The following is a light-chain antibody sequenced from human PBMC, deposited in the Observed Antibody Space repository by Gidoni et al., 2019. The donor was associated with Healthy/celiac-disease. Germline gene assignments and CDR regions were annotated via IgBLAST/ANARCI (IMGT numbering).Light chain of an antibody. CDR3: QAWDSSTYVV. CDR2: QDS. CDR1: KLGDKY. Sequence: SYQLSQPHSVSVSTGQTSSITCSGDKLGDKYACWYQQKPGQSPVLVIYQDSKRPSGIPERFSGSNSGNTATLTISGTQAMDEADYYCQAWDSSTYVVFGGGTKLTVL. J-gene: IGLJ2*01. V-gene: IGLV3-1*01.